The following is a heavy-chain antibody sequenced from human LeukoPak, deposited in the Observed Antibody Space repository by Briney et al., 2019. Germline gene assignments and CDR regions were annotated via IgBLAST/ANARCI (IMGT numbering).Heavy chain of an antibody. J-gene: IGHJ4*02. CDR2: ISASGGST. D-gene: IGHD7-27*01. CDR3: ARPLGLFDY. V-gene: IGHV3-23*01. Sequence: GGSLRLSCAASGFIFSSYAISWVRQAPGKRLEWVSAISASGGSTYYADSVKDLFTISRDNSKNTLYLQMNSLRAEDTAVYYCARPLGLFDYWGQGTLVTVSS. CDR1: GFIFSSYA.